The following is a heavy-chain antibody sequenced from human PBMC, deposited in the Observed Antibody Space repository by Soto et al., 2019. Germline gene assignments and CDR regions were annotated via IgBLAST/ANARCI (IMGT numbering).Heavy chain of an antibody. V-gene: IGHV4-4*07. CDR1: VDSITTYY. D-gene: IGHD6-13*01. CDR2: IDASGNT. CDR3: ARYSNNWFQTEGMDV. J-gene: IGHJ6*02. Sequence: SETLSLTCTVSVDSITTYYWSWIRQPAGKGLEWIGRIDASGNTNYNPSLNSRVTMSIDTSKRRFSLKLTSVTAADTAIYYCARYSNNWFQTEGMDVWGQGTTVTVSS.